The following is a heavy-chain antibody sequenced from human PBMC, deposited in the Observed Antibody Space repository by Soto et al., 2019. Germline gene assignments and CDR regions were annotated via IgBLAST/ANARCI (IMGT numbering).Heavy chain of an antibody. J-gene: IGHJ6*02. D-gene: IGHD1-26*01. CDR3: AREGGSYRPVGMDG. V-gene: IGHV1-46*01. CDR1: GYTLSSPY. Sequence: ASVKVSCKASGYTLSSPYMLWVRQAPGQGLAWMGIINPSGGTTSYPQKVQGRVTLTRATSTSTVYMELSSLRSEDTAVYYCAREGGSYRPVGMDGWGQGTTVTVSS. CDR2: INPSGGTT.